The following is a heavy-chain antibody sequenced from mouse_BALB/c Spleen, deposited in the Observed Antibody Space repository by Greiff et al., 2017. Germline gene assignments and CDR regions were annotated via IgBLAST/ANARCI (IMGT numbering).Heavy chain of an antibody. Sequence: EVKVVESGGGLVKPGGSLKLSCAASGFAFSSYDMSWVRQTPEKRLEWVAYISSGGGSTYYPDTVKGRFTISRDNAKNTLYLQMSSLKSEDTAMYYCARQGPYAMDYWGQGTSVTVSS. CDR1: GFAFSSYD. CDR3: ARQGPYAMDY. CDR2: ISSGGGST. V-gene: IGHV5-12-1*01. J-gene: IGHJ4*01.